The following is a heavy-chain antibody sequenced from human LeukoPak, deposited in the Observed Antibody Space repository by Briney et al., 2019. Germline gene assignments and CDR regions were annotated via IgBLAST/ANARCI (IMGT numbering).Heavy chain of an antibody. J-gene: IGHJ6*03. CDR2: ISSSSSTI. Sequence: GGSLRFSCAASGFTFSSYSMNWVREAPGKGLEWVSYISSSSSTIYSAASVKGRFTISRDNDKNSLYLQMNSLRAEDTAVYYRARDNLSVRPPYYYYMDVWGKGTTVTVSS. V-gene: IGHV3-48*01. CDR3: ARDNLSVRPPYYYYMDV. D-gene: IGHD3-16*02. CDR1: GFTFSSYS.